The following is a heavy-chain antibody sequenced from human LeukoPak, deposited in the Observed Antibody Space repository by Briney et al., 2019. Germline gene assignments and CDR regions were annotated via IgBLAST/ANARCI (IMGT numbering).Heavy chain of an antibody. D-gene: IGHD5-12*01. J-gene: IGHJ5*02. Sequence: SETLSLTCTVSGDSISSGDYYWSWIRQPAGKGLEWIGRISSSGSTNYNPSLKSRVTISVDTSKNQFSLKLSSVTAADTAVYYCARQIRWLRYWFDPWGQGTLVTVSS. CDR3: ARQIRWLRYWFDP. CDR1: GDSISSGDYY. CDR2: ISSSGST. V-gene: IGHV4-61*02.